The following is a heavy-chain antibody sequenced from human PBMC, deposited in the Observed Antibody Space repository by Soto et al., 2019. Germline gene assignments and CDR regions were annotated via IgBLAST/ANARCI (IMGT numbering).Heavy chain of an antibody. D-gene: IGHD3-10*01. V-gene: IGHV1-69*13. CDR3: ARSLLWFGEFNNWFDP. Sequence: SVKVSCKASGGTFSSYAISWVRQAPGQGLEWMGGIIPIFGTANYAQKFQGRVTITADESTSTAYMELSSLRSEDTAVYYCARSLLWFGEFNNWFDPWGQGTLVTVSS. CDR2: IIPIFGTA. CDR1: GGTFSSYA. J-gene: IGHJ5*02.